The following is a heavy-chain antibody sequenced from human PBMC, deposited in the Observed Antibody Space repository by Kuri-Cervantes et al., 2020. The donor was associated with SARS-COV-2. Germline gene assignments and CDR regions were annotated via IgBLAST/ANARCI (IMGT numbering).Heavy chain of an antibody. Sequence: GSLRLSCAASGFTFSDYYMSWIRQAPGKGLEWIGEINHSGSTNYNPSLKSRVTISVDASKNQFSLKLSSVTAADTALYYCARGARHIQFRGEVDYWSQGTLVTVSS. J-gene: IGHJ4*02. D-gene: IGHD5-24*01. V-gene: IGHV4-34*01. CDR1: GFTFSDYY. CDR2: INHSGST. CDR3: ARGARHIQFRGEVDY.